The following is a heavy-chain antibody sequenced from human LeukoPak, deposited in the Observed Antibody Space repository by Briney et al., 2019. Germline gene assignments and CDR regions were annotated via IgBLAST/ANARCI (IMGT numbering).Heavy chain of an antibody. D-gene: IGHD3-10*01. CDR1: VFSFSSYW. J-gene: IGHJ4*02. CDR3: ASCDSGSFYSDF. V-gene: IGHV3-7*01. CDR2: IKQDGCEK. Sequence: GGSLRLSCAPSVFSFSSYWMSGVRPAPAKGLEWVANIKQDGCEKYYVDSAKGGFTISRDNAKNSLYLQMNRLRAEDTAVYYGASCDSGSFYSDFWGQGTVVTVS.